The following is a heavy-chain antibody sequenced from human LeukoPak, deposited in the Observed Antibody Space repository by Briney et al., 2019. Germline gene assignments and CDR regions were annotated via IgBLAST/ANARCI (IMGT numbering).Heavy chain of an antibody. V-gene: IGHV3-66*01. Sequence: LGGSLRLSCAASGFAVSTNYMNWVRQAPGKGLEWVSVLYSGGSTYYADSVKGRFTISRDNSKNTLYLQMNNLRAEDTAVYYCAKGYYDSGFDYWGQGTLVTVSS. CDR3: AKGYYDSGFDY. J-gene: IGHJ4*02. CDR1: GFAVSTNY. D-gene: IGHD3-22*01. CDR2: LYSGGST.